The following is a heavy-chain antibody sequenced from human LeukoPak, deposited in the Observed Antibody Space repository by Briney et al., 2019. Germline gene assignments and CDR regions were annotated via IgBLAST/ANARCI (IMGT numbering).Heavy chain of an antibody. J-gene: IGHJ5*02. CDR2: MNPNSGNT. CDR3: ARSFVVVPGAIDWFDP. V-gene: IGHV1-8*01. Sequence: GASVKVSCKASGYTFTSYDINWVRQATGQGLEWMGWMNPNSGNTGYAQKFQGRVTMARNTSISTAYMELSSLRSEDTAVYYCARSFVVVPGAIDWFDPWGQGTLVTVSS. D-gene: IGHD2-2*02. CDR1: GYTFTSYD.